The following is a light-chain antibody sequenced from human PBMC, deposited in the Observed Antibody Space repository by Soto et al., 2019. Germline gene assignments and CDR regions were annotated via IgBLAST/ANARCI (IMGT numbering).Light chain of an antibody. CDR1: QSVSST. CDR2: ATS. J-gene: IGKJ4*01. Sequence: EILMTQSPATLCVSPGERASLSCRASQSVSSTLAWYQQKPGQTPRLLIYATSTRATGIPARCSGSGSGTEFTLTIRSLQSEDFAVYYCQHYNNWPLTFGGGTKVEIK. V-gene: IGKV3-15*01. CDR3: QHYNNWPLT.